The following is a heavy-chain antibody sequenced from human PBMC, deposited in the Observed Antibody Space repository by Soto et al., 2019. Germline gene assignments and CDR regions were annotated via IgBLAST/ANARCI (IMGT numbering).Heavy chain of an antibody. CDR3: ARVRWERSSGHAFDI. J-gene: IGHJ3*02. CDR2: IYYSGST. CDR1: GGSISSYY. V-gene: IGHV4-59*01. D-gene: IGHD1-26*01. Sequence: ASETLSLTCTVSGGSISSYYWSWIRQPPGKGLEWIGYIYYSGSTNYNPSLKSRVTISVDTAKNQLSLKLSSVTAADTAVYYCARVRWERSSGHAFDIWGQGTMVTVSS.